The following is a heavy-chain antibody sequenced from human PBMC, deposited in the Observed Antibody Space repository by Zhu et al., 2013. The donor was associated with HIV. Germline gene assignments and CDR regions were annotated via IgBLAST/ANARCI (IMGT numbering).Heavy chain of an antibody. CDR3: ARDQGGYSGSYYNLAY. CDR1: GYTFTGYY. V-gene: IGHV1-2*02. CDR2: INPNSGGT. J-gene: IGHJ4*02. Sequence: QVQLVQSGAEVKKPGASVKVSCKASGYTFTGYYMHWVRQAPGQGLEWMGWINPNSGGTNYAQKFQGRVTMTRDTSISTAYMELSRLRSDDTAVYYCARDQGGYSGSYYNLAYWGQGTLVTVSS. D-gene: IGHD1-26*01.